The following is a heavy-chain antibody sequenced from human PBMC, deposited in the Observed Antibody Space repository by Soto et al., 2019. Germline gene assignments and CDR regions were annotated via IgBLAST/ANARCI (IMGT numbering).Heavy chain of an antibody. CDR3: ARARRYFDWLPRYFDY. D-gene: IGHD3-9*01. V-gene: IGHV4-34*01. CDR1: GGSFSGYY. CDR2: INHSGST. Sequence: SETLSLTCAVYGGSFSGYYWSWIRQPPGKGLEWIGEINHSGSTNYNPSLKSRVTISVDASKNQFSLKLSSVTAADTAVYYCARARRYFDWLPRYFDYWGQGTLVTVSS. J-gene: IGHJ4*02.